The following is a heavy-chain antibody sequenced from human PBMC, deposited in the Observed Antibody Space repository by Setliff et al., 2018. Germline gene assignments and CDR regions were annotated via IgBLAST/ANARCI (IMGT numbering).Heavy chain of an antibody. D-gene: IGHD6-13*01. CDR1: GFSFIGSA. V-gene: IGHV3-73*01. CDR3: AAAPAGSDVFDM. Sequence: GGSLRLSCAASGFSFIGSAVYWVRQASVKGLEWIGRIRGRTDNYATAYAASVRGRFTIYRDDSKNTAYLQMNSLKTEDTAVYYCAAAPAGSDVFDMWGQGTMVTVS. J-gene: IGHJ3*02. CDR2: IRGRTDNYAT.